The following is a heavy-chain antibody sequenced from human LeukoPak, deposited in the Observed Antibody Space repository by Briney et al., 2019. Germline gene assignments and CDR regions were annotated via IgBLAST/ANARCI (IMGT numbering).Heavy chain of an antibody. Sequence: GGSLRLSCAASGFTFSDYYMSWIRQAPGKGLEWVSYISSSGSTIYYADSVKGRFTISRDNSKNTLYLQMNSLRAEDTAVYYCAKSPLDYGDYYDYWGQGTLVTVPS. CDR3: AKSPLDYGDYYDY. CDR2: ISSSGSTI. V-gene: IGHV3-11*01. D-gene: IGHD4-17*01. J-gene: IGHJ4*02. CDR1: GFTFSDYY.